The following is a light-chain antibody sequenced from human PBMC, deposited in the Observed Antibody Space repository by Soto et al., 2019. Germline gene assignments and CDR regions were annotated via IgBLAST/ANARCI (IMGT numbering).Light chain of an antibody. CDR2: GAS. V-gene: IGKV3-20*01. CDR3: QQYGSSLFT. J-gene: IGKJ3*01. CDR1: QSVISSY. Sequence: EMVFPQCSGTLPLCPSERRTSAGKGSQSVISSYLAWYQQKPGQAPRLLIYGASSRATGIPDRFSGSGSGTDFTLTISRLEPEDFAVYYCQQYGSSLFTFGPGTKVDIK.